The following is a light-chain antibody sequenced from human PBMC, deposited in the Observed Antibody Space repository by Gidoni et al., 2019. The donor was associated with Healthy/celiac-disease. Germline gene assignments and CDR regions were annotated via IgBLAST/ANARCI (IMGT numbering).Light chain of an antibody. CDR1: RSDVGGYNF. CDR3: CSYAGRYSWV. J-gene: IGLJ3*02. CDR2: DVN. Sequence: QSALTQPRSVSGSPGQSVTISCTGTRSDVGGYNFVPWYQEHPGKSPKLMIYDVNNRPSGVPDRFSGSKSGNTASLTISGLRAEDEADYYCCSYAGRYSWVFGGGTKLTVL. V-gene: IGLV2-11*01.